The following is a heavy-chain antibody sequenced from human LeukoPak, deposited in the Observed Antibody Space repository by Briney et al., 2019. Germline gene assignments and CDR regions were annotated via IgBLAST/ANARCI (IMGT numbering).Heavy chain of an antibody. V-gene: IGHV3-11*01. CDR1: GFTFSDHY. CDR3: ARDLSRYYYGMDV. CDR2: ISSSGSTI. J-gene: IGHJ6*02. Sequence: GGSLRLSCAASGFTFSDHYMSWIRQAPGKGLEWVSYISSSGSTIYYADSVKGRFTISRDNAKNSLYLQMNSLRAEDTAVYYCARDLSRYYYGMDVWGQGTTVTVSS.